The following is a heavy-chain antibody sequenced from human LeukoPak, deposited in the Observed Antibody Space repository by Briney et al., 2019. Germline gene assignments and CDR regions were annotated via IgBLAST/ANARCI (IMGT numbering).Heavy chain of an antibody. V-gene: IGHV4-59*08. J-gene: IGHJ4*02. CDR1: GDSIRSYY. Sequence: SETLSLTCTVSGDSIRSYYWSWLRQAPGKGLEWVGYIYFTGSTNYHPSLKSRVTIAADTSENQFSLKLSSVTAADTAVYYCARHYYDSSGYYYSSKNYFDSWGQGSLVTVSS. D-gene: IGHD3-22*01. CDR3: ARHYYDSSGYYYSSKNYFDS. CDR2: IYFTGST.